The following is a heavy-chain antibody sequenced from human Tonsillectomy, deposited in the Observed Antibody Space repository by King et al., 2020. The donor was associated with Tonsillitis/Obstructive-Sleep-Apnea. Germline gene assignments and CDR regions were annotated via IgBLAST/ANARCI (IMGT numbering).Heavy chain of an antibody. V-gene: IGHV1-2*04. J-gene: IGHJ4*02. CDR1: GYTFTGYY. D-gene: IGHD5-12*01. Sequence: VQLVQSGAEVKKPGASVKVSCKASGYTFTGYYMHWVRQAPGQGLEWMGWINPNSGGTNNAQKFQGWFTMTRDTSISTAYMELSRLRSDDTAVYYCARDTSGGYALNFDYWGQGTLVTVSS. CDR3: ARDTSGGYALNFDY. CDR2: INPNSGGT.